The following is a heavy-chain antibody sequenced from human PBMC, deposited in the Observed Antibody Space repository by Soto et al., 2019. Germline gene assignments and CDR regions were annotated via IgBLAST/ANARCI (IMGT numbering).Heavy chain of an antibody. CDR2: ISTYNGDT. CDR3: VRDRCSSYTCFGPATYKWFDP. Sequence: ASVKVSCKTSGYTFNTYGVTWVRQAPGQGLEWIGWISTYNGDTNYAQSVQGRVTMTTDTSTSTAYMDLGSLRSDDTAVYYCVRDRCSSYTCFGPATYKWFDPRGPRTLVTVFS. CDR1: GYTFNTYG. V-gene: IGHV1-18*01. J-gene: IGHJ5*02. D-gene: IGHD2-2*01.